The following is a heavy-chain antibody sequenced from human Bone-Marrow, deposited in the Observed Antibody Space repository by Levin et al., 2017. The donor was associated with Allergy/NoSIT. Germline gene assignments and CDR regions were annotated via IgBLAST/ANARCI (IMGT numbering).Heavy chain of an antibody. V-gene: IGHV1-69*13. D-gene: IGHD1-26*01. J-gene: IGHJ6*02. CDR1: GGTFRGYA. CDR2: IIPILGTP. CDR3: ATTMVGANNSLDD. Sequence: ASVKVSCKASGGTFRGYAFTWVRQAPGQGLEWMGGIIPILGTPNYAQKNQGRVTILADESTSTAYMELTNLTSEDTAVYYCATTMVGANNSLDDWGQGTPVTVSS.